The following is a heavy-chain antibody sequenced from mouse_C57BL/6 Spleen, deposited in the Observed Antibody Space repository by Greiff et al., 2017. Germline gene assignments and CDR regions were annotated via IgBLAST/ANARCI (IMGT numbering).Heavy chain of an antibody. J-gene: IGHJ3*01. CDR1: GFNIKDYY. V-gene: IGHV14-1*01. Sequence: EVQLQQSGAELVRPGASVKLSCTASGFNIKDYYMHWVKQRPEQGLEWIGRIDPEDGDTEYAPKFQGTATMTADTSSNPAYLQLSSLTSEDTAVYYCTAYYGNPFADGGQGTLVTVSA. CDR3: TAYYGNPFAD. D-gene: IGHD2-10*01. CDR2: IDPEDGDT.